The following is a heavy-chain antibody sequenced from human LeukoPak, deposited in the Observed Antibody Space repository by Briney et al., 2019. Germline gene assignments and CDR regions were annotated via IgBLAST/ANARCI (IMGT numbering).Heavy chain of an antibody. J-gene: IGHJ4*02. Sequence: GGSLRLSCAASGFTFSSYGMHWVRQAPGKGLEWVAVIWYDGSNKYYADSVKGRFTISRDNSKNTLYLQMNSLRAEDTAVYYCARDPPGDYGDYFGPFDWGQGTLVTVSS. CDR3: ARDPPGDYGDYFGPFD. V-gene: IGHV3-33*01. D-gene: IGHD4-17*01. CDR2: IWYDGSNK. CDR1: GFTFSSYG.